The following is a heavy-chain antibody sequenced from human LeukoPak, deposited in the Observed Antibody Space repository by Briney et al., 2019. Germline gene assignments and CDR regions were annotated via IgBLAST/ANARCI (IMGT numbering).Heavy chain of an antibody. Sequence: GGSLRLSCAASGFTFSSYSMNWVRQAPGKGLEWVSSISSSSSYIYYVDSVKGRFTISRDNAKNSLYLQMNSLRVEDTAVYYCARSGDNYYYHYMDVWGKGTTVTVSS. D-gene: IGHD1-26*01. V-gene: IGHV3-21*01. J-gene: IGHJ6*03. CDR3: ARSGDNYYYHYMDV. CDR1: GFTFSSYS. CDR2: ISSSSSYI.